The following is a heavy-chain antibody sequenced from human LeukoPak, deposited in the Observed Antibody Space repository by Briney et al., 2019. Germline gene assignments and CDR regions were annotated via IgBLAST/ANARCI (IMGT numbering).Heavy chain of an antibody. CDR1: GYSLTTYW. D-gene: IGHD2-2*01. V-gene: IGHV5-51*01. Sequence: GESLKISCKASGYSLTTYWIGWVRQMPGKGLEWMGIIYPGDSDTTYSPSFQGQVTLSADRSISTAYLQWSGLKASDTAMYYCTRSYCGSTSCPFDYWGQGTLVTVSP. CDR2: IYPGDSDT. CDR3: TRSYCGSTSCPFDY. J-gene: IGHJ4*02.